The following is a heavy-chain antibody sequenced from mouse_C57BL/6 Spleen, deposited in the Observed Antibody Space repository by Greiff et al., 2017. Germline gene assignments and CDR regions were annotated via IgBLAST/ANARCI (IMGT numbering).Heavy chain of an antibody. CDR2: IDPNSGGT. CDR1: GYTFTSYW. D-gene: IGHD4-1*01. V-gene: IGHV1-72*01. J-gene: IGHJ4*01. Sequence: QVQLKEPGAELVKPGASVKLSCKASGYTFTSYWMHWVKQRPGRGLEWIGRIDPNSGGTKYNEKFKSKATLTVDKPSSTAYMQLSSLTSEDSAVYYCARRGTNWDGRDAMDYWGQGTSVTVSS. CDR3: ARRGTNWDGRDAMDY.